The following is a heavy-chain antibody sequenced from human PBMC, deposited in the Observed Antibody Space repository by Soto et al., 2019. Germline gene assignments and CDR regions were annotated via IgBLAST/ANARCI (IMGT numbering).Heavy chain of an antibody. J-gene: IGHJ4*02. D-gene: IGHD4-17*01. V-gene: IGHV3-21*01. Sequence: EVQLVESGGGLVKPGGSPRLSCAASGFTFSSYSMNWVRQAPGKGLEWVSSISSSSSYIYYADSVKGRFTISRDNAKNSLYLQMNSLRADDTAVYYWARDGDDYGDYGGYWGQGTLVTVSS. CDR2: ISSSSSYI. CDR1: GFTFSSYS. CDR3: ARDGDDYGDYGGY.